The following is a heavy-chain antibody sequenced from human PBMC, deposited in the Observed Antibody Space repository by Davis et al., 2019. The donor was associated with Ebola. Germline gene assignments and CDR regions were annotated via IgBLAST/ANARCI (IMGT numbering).Heavy chain of an antibody. D-gene: IGHD2/OR15-2a*01. CDR1: GGSISGRVW. J-gene: IGHJ5*01. CDR2: TSQSGST. Sequence: SETLSLTCAVSGGSISGRVWWSWVRQSPGKGLEWIGETSQSGSTNYNPSLTSRVAMSVDSSKNQFSLKISSVTAADTATYYCARTTKTNIEDSGRGYNSFDSWGQGVLVSVSS. V-gene: IGHV4-4*02. CDR3: ARTTKTNIEDSGRGYNSFDS.